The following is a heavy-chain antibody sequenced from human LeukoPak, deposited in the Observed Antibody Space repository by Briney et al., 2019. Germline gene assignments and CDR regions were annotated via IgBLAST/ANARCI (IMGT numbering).Heavy chain of an antibody. Sequence: SETLSLTCTVSGGSISSYYWSWIRQPPGKGLEWIGYIYYSGSTNYNPSLKSRVTISVDTSKNQFCLKLSSVTAADTAVYYCARLGYGMDVWGQGTTVTVSS. CDR3: ARLGYGMDV. CDR1: GGSISSYY. CDR2: IYYSGST. V-gene: IGHV4-59*08. J-gene: IGHJ6*02.